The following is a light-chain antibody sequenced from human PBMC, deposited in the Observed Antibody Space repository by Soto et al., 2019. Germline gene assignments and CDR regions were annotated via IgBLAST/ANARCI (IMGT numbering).Light chain of an antibody. V-gene: IGKV1-27*01. Sequence: DIQMTQSPSSLSASVGDRVTITCRASQGISIYLAWCQQKPGKVPKLLIYAASTMQSGVPFRFSGSGSGTDFTLTISSLQPEDVATYYCQKYNSASYTFGGGTKVEIK. CDR2: AAS. CDR1: QGISIY. CDR3: QKYNSASYT. J-gene: IGKJ4*01.